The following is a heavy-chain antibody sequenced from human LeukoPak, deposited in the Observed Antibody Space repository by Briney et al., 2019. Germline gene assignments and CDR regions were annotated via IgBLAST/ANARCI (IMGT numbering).Heavy chain of an antibody. CDR3: AKDRKVYEGTYGDHDY. D-gene: IGHD4-17*01. V-gene: IGHV3-23*01. J-gene: IGHJ4*02. CDR2: ISGSGGST. Sequence: GGSLRLSCAASGFTFSSSAMSWVRQAPGKGLEWVSAISGSGGSTYYADSVKGRFTISRDNSKNTVSLQMNSLRAEDTAVYYCAKDRKVYEGTYGDHDYWGQGTLVTVSS. CDR1: GFTFSSSA.